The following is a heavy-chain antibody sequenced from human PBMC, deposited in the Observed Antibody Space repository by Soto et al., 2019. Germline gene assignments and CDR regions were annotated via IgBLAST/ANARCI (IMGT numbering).Heavy chain of an antibody. V-gene: IGHV3-7*01. CDR1: GVTFSSYW. CDR2: IKQDGSEK. CDR3: AREGDIVVVPAALPGYYYYMDV. Sequence: GGSLRLSCAASGVTFSSYWMSWVRQAPGKGLEWVANIKQDGSEKYCVDSVKGRFTISRDNAKNSLYLQMNSLRAEDTAVYYSAREGDIVVVPAALPGYYYYMDVWGKGTTVTVSS. D-gene: IGHD2-2*01. J-gene: IGHJ6*03.